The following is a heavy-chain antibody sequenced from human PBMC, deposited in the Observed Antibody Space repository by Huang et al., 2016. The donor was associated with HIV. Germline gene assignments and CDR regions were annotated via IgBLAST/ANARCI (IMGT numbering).Heavy chain of an antibody. Sequence: EVQLLESGGGLTQPGGSLGLSFAASGLAFSSSAMSWVRQAPGKGLEWVSVISGSGGSTNYADSVKGRFTISRDNSKNTLHLQMNSLRVEDTAIYYCAKDQSLDVWGQGTTVTVSS. CDR3: AKDQSLDV. J-gene: IGHJ6*02. V-gene: IGHV3-23*01. CDR2: ISGSGGST. CDR1: GLAFSSSA.